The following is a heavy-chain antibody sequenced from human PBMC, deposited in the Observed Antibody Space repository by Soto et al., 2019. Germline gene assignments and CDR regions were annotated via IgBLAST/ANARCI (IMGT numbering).Heavy chain of an antibody. CDR2: ISYDGGLQ. Sequence: QAHLVESGGGVVQPGRSLRLACAASGFTFTSYGMHWVRQAPGTRLERVAVISYDGGLQHYADSVKGRFTISRDNSRTMVLLQMNSLRAADTAVYYCVSDRGYGHASVPYSWGQGTLVSVSS. CDR1: GFTFTSYG. CDR3: VSDRGYGHASVPYS. D-gene: IGHD5-18*01. V-gene: IGHV3-30*03. J-gene: IGHJ4*02.